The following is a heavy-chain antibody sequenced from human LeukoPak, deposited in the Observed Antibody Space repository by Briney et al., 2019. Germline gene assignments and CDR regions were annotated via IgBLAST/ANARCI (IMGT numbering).Heavy chain of an antibody. CDR1: GYSISSGYY. Sequence: SETLSLTCAVSGYSISSGYYCGCIRQSPGERLEWIGSIYRSGSTYYTPSLKSRLTISVDTSKNQFSLKLSSVTATDTAVYYCARSPPVRGLPNWYFDLWGRGTLVTVSS. V-gene: IGHV4-38-2*01. CDR3: ARSPPVRGLPNWYFDL. J-gene: IGHJ2*01. CDR2: IYRSGST. D-gene: IGHD1-26*01.